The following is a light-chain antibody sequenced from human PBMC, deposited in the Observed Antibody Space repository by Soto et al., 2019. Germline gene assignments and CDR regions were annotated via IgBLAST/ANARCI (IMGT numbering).Light chain of an antibody. CDR3: QQYTTYWT. CDR2: DAS. J-gene: IGKJ1*01. V-gene: IGKV1-5*01. CDR1: QTISRW. Sequence: DIQLTQSPSTLSASLGDRVSITCRASQTISRWLAWYKQTPGKAPKLLIYDASSLESGVPSRFSGSGSGTEFTLTISSLQSDDFATYYCQQYTTYWTVGQGTKVDIK.